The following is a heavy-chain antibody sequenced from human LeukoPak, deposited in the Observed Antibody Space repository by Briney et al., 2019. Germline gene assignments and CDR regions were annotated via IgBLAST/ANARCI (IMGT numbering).Heavy chain of an antibody. CDR1: GYTFTSYG. CDR2: ISAYNGNT. D-gene: IGHD3-3*01. J-gene: IGHJ4*02. V-gene: IGHV1-18*01. CDR3: ARDRRLEWLFL. Sequence: GASVKVSCKASGYTFTSYGISWARQAPGQGLEWMGWISAYNGNTNYAQKFQGRVTMTTDTSTSTAYMELRSLRSDDTAVYYCARDRRLEWLFLWGQGTLVTVSS.